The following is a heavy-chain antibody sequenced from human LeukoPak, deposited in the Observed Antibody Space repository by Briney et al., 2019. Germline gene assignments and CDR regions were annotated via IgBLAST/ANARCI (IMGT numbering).Heavy chain of an antibody. J-gene: IGHJ4*02. V-gene: IGHV1-18*01. D-gene: IGHD3-10*01. CDR1: GYTFTSYG. CDR2: ISAYNGNT. Sequence: GASVKVSCKASGYTFTSYGISWVRQAPGQGLEWMGWISAYNGNTNYAQKFQGRVTMTRDTSISTAYMELSRLRSDDTAVYYCARIESGRFGGDYWGQGTLVTVSS. CDR3: ARIESGRFGGDY.